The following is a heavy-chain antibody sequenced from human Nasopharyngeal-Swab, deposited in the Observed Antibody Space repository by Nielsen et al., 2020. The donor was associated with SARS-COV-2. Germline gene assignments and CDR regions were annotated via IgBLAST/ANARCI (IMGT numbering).Heavy chain of an antibody. J-gene: IGHJ4*02. Sequence: GESLKISCAASGFTFSSYAMHWVRQAPGKGLEWVALVSYDGSNKYYADSVKGRFTISRDNSKNTLYLQMNSLRSEDTAVYYCARVPAVAASRIDYWGQGTLVTVSS. CDR2: VSYDGSNK. V-gene: IGHV3-30-3*01. D-gene: IGHD6-19*01. CDR3: ARVPAVAASRIDY. CDR1: GFTFSSYA.